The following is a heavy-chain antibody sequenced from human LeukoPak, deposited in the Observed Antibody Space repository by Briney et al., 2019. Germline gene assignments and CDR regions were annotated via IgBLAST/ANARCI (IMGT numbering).Heavy chain of an antibody. J-gene: IGHJ6*03. D-gene: IGHD3-10*01. V-gene: IGHV3-9*01. CDR1: GFTFDDYA. CDR2: ISWNSGSI. CDR3: ARDGTVYYYGSGSYYMDV. Sequence: GGSPRLSCAASGFTFDDYAMHWVRQAPGKGLEWVSGISWNSGSIGYADSVKGRFTISRDNAKNSLYLQMNSLRAEDTALYYCARDGTVYYYGSGSYYMDVWGKGTTVTVSS.